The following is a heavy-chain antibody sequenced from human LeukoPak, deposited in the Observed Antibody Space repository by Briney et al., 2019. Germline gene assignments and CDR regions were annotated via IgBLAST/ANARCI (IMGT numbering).Heavy chain of an antibody. D-gene: IGHD1-26*01. J-gene: IGHJ4*02. CDR3: AREEVGAINY. CDR2: IHHDGGT. V-gene: IGHV4-34*01. CDR1: GGSFSGYY. Sequence: SETLSLTCAVYGGSFSGYYWSWIRQPPGKGLEWIGQIHHDGGTNYNPSLRGRVTILIDTSKNQFSLKLSSVTAADTAVYYCAREEVGAINYWGQGTLVTVSS.